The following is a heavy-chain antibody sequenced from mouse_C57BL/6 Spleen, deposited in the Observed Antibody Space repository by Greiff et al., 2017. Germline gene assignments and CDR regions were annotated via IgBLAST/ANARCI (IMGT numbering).Heavy chain of an antibody. J-gene: IGHJ1*03. CDR1: GYAFTNYL. CDR2: INPGSGGT. CDR3: RTVVDAYWYFDV. V-gene: IGHV1-54*01. D-gene: IGHD1-1*01. Sequence: VKLMESGAELVRPGTSVKVSCKASGYAFTNYLIEWVKQRPGQGLEWIGVINPGSGGTNYNEKFKGKATLTADKSSSTAYMQLSSLTSEDSAVYFCRTVVDAYWYFDVWGTGTTVTVSS.